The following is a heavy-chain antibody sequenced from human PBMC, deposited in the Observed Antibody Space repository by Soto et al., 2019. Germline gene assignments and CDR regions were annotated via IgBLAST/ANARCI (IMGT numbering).Heavy chain of an antibody. V-gene: IGHV1-8*01. D-gene: IGHD4-17*01. CDR2: MRADSGDS. J-gene: IGHJ5*02. Sequence: QVQLVQPGTEVRKPGASVKVSCEPSGDTFTNFDLNWVRQASGHGLEWIGWMRADSGDSGNARKFQGRVTLTSDTARSTAYRELSSLRAEDTAVYYCARYIYGQGFKAWGQGTLVFVSS. CDR1: GDTFTNFD. CDR3: ARYIYGQGFKA.